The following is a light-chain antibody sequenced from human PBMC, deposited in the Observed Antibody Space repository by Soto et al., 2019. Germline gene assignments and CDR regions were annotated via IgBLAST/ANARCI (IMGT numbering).Light chain of an antibody. CDR2: EVI. J-gene: IGLJ1*01. CDR1: SSDVGGYNY. CDR3: TSYTTTNTHV. V-gene: IGLV2-14*03. Sequence: QSVLTQPASVSGSPGQSITISCTGTSSDVGGYNYVSWYQQHPGKAPKLMIYEVINRPSGVSSRFSGSKSGNTASLTISGLQAEDEADYYCTSYTTTNTHVFGTGTQVTVL.